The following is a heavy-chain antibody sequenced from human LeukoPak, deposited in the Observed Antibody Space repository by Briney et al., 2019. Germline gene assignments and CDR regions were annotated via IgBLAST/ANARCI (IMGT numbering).Heavy chain of an antibody. Sequence: GGSLRLSCAASGFTFSSYGMHWVRQAPGKGLEWVAVIWYDGSNKYYADSVKGRFTISRDNSKNTLYLQMNSLRAADTAVYYCARGRGVYARDFDYWGQGTLVTVSS. CDR2: IWYDGSNK. CDR1: GFTFSSYG. J-gene: IGHJ4*02. V-gene: IGHV3-33*01. D-gene: IGHD2-8*01. CDR3: ARGRGVYARDFDY.